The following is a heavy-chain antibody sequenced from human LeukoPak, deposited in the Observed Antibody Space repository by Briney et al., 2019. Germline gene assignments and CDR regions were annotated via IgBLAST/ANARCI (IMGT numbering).Heavy chain of an antibody. CDR2: INHSGST. Sequence: TSETLSLTCAVYGGSFSGYYWSWIRQPPGKGLEWIGEINHSGSTNYNPSLKSRVTISVDTSKNQFSLKLSSVTAADTAVYYCARGFPSYYDFWSGYYSWGQGTLVTVSS. D-gene: IGHD3-3*01. CDR3: ARGFPSYYDFWSGYYS. J-gene: IGHJ4*02. CDR1: GGSFSGYY. V-gene: IGHV4-34*01.